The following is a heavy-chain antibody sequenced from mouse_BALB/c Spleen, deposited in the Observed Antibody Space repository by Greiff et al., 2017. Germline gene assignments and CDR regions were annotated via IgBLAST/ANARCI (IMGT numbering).Heavy chain of an antibody. CDR2: INPNNGGT. V-gene: IGHV1-18*01. J-gene: IGHJ4*01. Sequence: SGPELVKPGASVKIPCKASGYTFTDYNMDWVKQSHGKSLEWIGDINPNNGGTIYNQKFKGKATLTVDKSSSTAYMELRSLTSEDTAVYYCARSGYRYDEGYAMDYWGQGTSVTVSS. CDR3: ARSGYRYDEGYAMDY. D-gene: IGHD2-14*01. CDR1: GYTFTDYN.